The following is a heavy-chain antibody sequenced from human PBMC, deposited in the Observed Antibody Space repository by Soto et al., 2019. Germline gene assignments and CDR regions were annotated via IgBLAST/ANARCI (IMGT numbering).Heavy chain of an antibody. V-gene: IGHV3-30-3*01. D-gene: IGHD2-15*01. CDR3: ARVYCSGGSCYSVAGYGVDV. J-gene: IGHJ6*02. CDR1: GFTFSSYA. CDR2: ISYDGSNK. Sequence: QVQLVESGGGVVQPGRSLRLSCAASGFTFSSYAMHWVRQAPGKGLEWVAVISYDGSNKYYADYVKGRFTISRDNSKNTLYLQMNSLIAEDTAVYYCARVYCSGGSCYSVAGYGVDVWGQGTTVTVSS.